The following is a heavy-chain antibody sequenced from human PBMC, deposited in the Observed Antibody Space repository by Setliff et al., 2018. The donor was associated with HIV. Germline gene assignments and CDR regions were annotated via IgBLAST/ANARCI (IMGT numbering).Heavy chain of an antibody. CDR3: AKGRYSSGANYYYYYMDV. Sequence: PGGSLRLSCAASGFTFSSYSMNWVRQAPGKGLEWVSSISGSSTYYADSVKGRFTISRDNSKNTLYLQMNSLRAEDTAVYYCAKGRYSSGANYYYYYMDVWGKGTTVTVSS. J-gene: IGHJ6*03. CDR1: GFTFSSYS. V-gene: IGHV3-23*01. D-gene: IGHD6-19*01. CDR2: ISGSST.